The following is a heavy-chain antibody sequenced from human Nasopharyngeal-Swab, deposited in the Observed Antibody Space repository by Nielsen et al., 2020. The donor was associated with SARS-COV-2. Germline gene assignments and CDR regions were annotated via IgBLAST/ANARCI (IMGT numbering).Heavy chain of an antibody. CDR2: LYYSGST. Sequence: RQAPGKGLEWIGSLYYSGSTYYNPSLKSRVTISVDTSKNQFSLKLSSVTAADTAVYYCARAEIAVADVEYFQHWGQGTLVTVSS. J-gene: IGHJ1*01. CDR3: ARAEIAVADVEYFQH. D-gene: IGHD6-19*01. V-gene: IGHV4-39*07.